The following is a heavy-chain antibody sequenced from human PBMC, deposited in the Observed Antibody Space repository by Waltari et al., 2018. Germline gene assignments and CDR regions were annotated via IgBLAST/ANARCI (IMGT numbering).Heavy chain of an antibody. V-gene: IGHV4-59*01. CDR1: GGSISSYY. D-gene: IGHD3-3*01. CDR3: ARDNDFWSGYYTSNWFDP. CDR2: IYYSGST. J-gene: IGHJ5*02. Sequence: QVQLQESGPGLVKPSETLSLTCTVSGGSISSYYWSWIRQPPGQGLEWFGYIYYSGSTNYNPSLKSRVTISVDTSKNQFSLKLSSVTAADTAVYYCARDNDFWSGYYTSNWFDPWGQGTLVTVSS.